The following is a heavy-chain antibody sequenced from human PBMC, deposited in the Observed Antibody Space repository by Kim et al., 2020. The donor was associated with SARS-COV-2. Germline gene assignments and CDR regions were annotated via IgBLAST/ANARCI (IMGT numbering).Heavy chain of an antibody. D-gene: IGHD1-26*01. V-gene: IGHV3-33*01. CDR3: ARDGSGSYHAFDI. CDR2: IWYDGSNK. CDR1: GFTFSSYG. Sequence: GGSLRLSCAASGFTFSSYGMHWVRQAPGKGLEWVAVIWYDGSNKYYADSVKGRFTISRDNSKNTLYLQMNSLRAEDTAVYYCARDGSGSYHAFDIWGQGTMVTVSS. J-gene: IGHJ3*02.